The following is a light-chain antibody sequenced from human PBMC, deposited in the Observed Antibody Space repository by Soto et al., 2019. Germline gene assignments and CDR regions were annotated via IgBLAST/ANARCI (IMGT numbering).Light chain of an antibody. CDR2: DVT. Sequence: LAQPRSVSGSPGQAVTFSCTGTNSDVGGYDYVSWYQQLPGEAPKLIIYDVTKRPSGVPNRFSGSKSGNTASLTISGLQAEDEAHYFCSSFAGSYTQVFGSGTKVTVL. CDR3: SSFAGSYTQV. J-gene: IGLJ1*01. V-gene: IGLV2-11*01. CDR1: NSDVGGYDY.